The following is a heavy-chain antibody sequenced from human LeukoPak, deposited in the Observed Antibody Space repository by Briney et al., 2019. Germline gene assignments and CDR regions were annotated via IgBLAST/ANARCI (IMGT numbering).Heavy chain of an antibody. J-gene: IGHJ5*02. CDR3: AKEKTTGTYYVDR. CDR1: GFTFSSRW. V-gene: IGHV3-7*04. D-gene: IGHD1-26*01. CDR2: IKPDRSEI. Sequence: GGSLRLSCAASGFTFSSRWMSWVRQAPGKGLEWVANIKPDRSEIYYVDSVKGRFTISRDNAKNSLFLQMDSLRDEDTAVYYCAKEKTTGTYYVDRWGQGTLVTVSS.